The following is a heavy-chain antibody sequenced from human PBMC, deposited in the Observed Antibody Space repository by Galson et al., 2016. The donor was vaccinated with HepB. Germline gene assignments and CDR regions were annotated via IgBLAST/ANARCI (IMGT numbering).Heavy chain of an antibody. Sequence: LRLSCAASGFTFSRYGMHWVRQAPGKGLEWVTFISYDGSNEYYADSVKGRFTISRDNSKNTLYLQMNSLRAEDTAVYYCAKDPYNYGCRSYLYFHYWRQGTRVTVSS. CDR1: GFTFSRYG. CDR3: AKDPYNYGCRSYLYFHY. V-gene: IGHV3-30*18. J-gene: IGHJ4*02. CDR2: ISYDGSNE. D-gene: IGHD3-10*01.